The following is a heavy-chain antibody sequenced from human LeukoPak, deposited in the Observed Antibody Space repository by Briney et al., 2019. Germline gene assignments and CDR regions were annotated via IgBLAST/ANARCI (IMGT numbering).Heavy chain of an antibody. CDR1: GFTFSSFA. CDR2: ITGDGDYT. V-gene: IGHV3-23*01. D-gene: IGHD3-10*01. CDR3: AKAILTYYYGSSGYYFDT. Sequence: GGSLRLSCSASGFTFSSFAMSWVRQAPGKGLELLSAITGDGDYTYSADSVTGRFTISRDNSKNALFLQMHRLRAEDTAVYYCAKAILTYYYGSSGYYFDTWGQGTLVTVSS. J-gene: IGHJ4*02.